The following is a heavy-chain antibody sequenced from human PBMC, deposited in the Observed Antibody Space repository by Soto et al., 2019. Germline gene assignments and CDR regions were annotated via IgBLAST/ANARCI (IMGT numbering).Heavy chain of an antibody. D-gene: IGHD4-17*01. CDR3: ARGEVTTGVF. CDR1: GGSVGGYY. V-gene: IGHV4-34*02. J-gene: IGHJ4*02. Sequence: QVQLQQWGAGLLKPSETLSLTCAVYGGSVGGYYWSWVRQPPGKGLEWIGEINHSGSITYAPSLKSRVNMSVDTSKNQFSLRLNSVTAADTAVYYCARGEVTTGVFWGQGTQVTVSS. CDR2: INHSGSI.